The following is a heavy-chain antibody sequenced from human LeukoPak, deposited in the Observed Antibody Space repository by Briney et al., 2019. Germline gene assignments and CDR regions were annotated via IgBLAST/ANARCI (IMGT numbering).Heavy chain of an antibody. Sequence: GGSLRLSCAASGFTFSSYAMTWVRQAPGKGLEWVSYISSSGSTIYYADSVKGRFTISRDNAKNSLYLQMNSLRAEDTAVYYCARGGGATKDLFDYWGQGTLVTVSS. CDR1: GFTFSSYA. D-gene: IGHD1-26*01. V-gene: IGHV3-48*03. CDR3: ARGGGATKDLFDY. J-gene: IGHJ4*02. CDR2: ISSSGSTI.